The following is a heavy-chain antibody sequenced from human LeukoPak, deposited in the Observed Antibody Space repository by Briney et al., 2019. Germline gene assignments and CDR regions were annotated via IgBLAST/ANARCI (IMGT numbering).Heavy chain of an antibody. Sequence: ASVTVSCKASGYTFTGYYMHWVRQAPGQGLEWMGWINPNSGGTNYAQKFQGWVTTTRDTSISTAYMELSRLRSDDTAVYYCARELPTSPDDAFDIWGQGTMVTVSS. CDR3: ARELPTSPDDAFDI. V-gene: IGHV1-2*04. CDR1: GYTFTGYY. CDR2: INPNSGGT. J-gene: IGHJ3*02.